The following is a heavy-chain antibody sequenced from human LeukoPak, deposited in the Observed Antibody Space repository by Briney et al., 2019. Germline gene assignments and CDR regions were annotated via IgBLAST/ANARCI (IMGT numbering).Heavy chain of an antibody. J-gene: IGHJ4*02. D-gene: IGHD2-2*01. V-gene: IGHV3-23*01. CDR3: AKDSSRWYHPLGGFDY. Sequence: GGSLRLSCAASEFTFSSYAMNWVRQAPGKGLEWVSGISGSGGNTYYADSVKGRFTISRDNSKNRLYLQMKSLRVEDTALYYCAKDSSRWYHPLGGFDYWGQGARVTVSS. CDR1: EFTFSSYA. CDR2: ISGSGGNT.